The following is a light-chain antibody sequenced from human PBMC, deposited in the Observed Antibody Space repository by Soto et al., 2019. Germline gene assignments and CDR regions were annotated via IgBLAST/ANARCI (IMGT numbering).Light chain of an antibody. V-gene: IGKV3-11*01. Sequence: EIVLTQSPATLSLSPGERATLSCRASQSVSSYLAWYQQKPGQALRLLIYDASNRATGIPARFSGGGSGTDFTLTISSLEPEDFAVYYCQQRSNWPLTFGGGTKV. J-gene: IGKJ4*01. CDR3: QQRSNWPLT. CDR1: QSVSSY. CDR2: DAS.